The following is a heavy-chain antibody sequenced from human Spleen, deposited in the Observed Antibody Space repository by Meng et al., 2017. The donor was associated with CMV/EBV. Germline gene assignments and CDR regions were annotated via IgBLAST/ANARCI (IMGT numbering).Heavy chain of an antibody. CDR3: ARGPTLRGQYYHFDIPGAWFDP. J-gene: IGHJ5*02. V-gene: IGHV4-34*01. D-gene: IGHD3-3*01. Sequence: SETLSLTCAVYGGSFNDYYWSWIRQPPGKGLEWIGEINHSGSSNYNPSLKSRVTISVDTSKNQFSLKLRSATAADAAVYYCARGPTLRGQYYHFDIPGAWFDPWGQGTLVTVSS. CDR2: INHSGSS. CDR1: GGSFNDYY.